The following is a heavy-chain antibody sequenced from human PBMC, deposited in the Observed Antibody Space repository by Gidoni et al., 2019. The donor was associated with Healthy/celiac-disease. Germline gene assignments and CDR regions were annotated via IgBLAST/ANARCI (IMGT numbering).Heavy chain of an antibody. CDR2: INPNSGGT. J-gene: IGHJ4*02. V-gene: IGHV1-2*02. Sequence: QLQLVQSGAYAQKPRASAKVSCQSPRYTFTGSYMHWVRQAPGQGLEWMGWINPNSGGTNNAQKFQGRVTMTRDTSISTAYMELSRLRSDDTAVYYGARDSGYSSSCDVDYWGQGTLVTVSS. CDR3: ARDSGYSSSCDVDY. D-gene: IGHD6-6*01. CDR1: RYTFTGSY.